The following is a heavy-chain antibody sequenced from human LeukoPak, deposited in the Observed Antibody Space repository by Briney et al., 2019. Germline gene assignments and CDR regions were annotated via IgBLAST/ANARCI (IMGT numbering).Heavy chain of an antibody. CDR1: GLSVGNYG. CDR3: AKLPDFDY. D-gene: IGHD2-2*01. Sequence: PGGSLRLSCAASGLSVGNYGMSWVRQAPGKGLEWVSAINWNGGSTAYADSVKGRFTISRDNAKNSLYLQMNSLRDEDTAVYYCAKLPDFDYWGQGTLVTVSS. V-gene: IGHV3-20*04. J-gene: IGHJ4*02. CDR2: INWNGGST.